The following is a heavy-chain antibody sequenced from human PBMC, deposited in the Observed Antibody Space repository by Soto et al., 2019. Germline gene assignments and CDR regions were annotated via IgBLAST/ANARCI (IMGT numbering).Heavy chain of an antibody. CDR3: ARLGAYSSRIYLSGYFDY. CDR1: GYKFATKS. J-gene: IGHJ4*02. V-gene: IGHV5-10-1*01. D-gene: IGHD6-13*01. CDR2: IDPSDSQT. Sequence: SLKKSVQSSGYKFATKSTTWVRQPPGEGLEWMGRIDPSDSQTYDSPSFRGHVTISVTKSITTVFLQWSSLRASDTAVYYCARLGAYSSRIYLSGYFDYWGQGTRVSVSA.